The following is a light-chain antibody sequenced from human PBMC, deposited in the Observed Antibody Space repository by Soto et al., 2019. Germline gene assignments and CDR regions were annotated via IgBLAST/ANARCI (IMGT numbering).Light chain of an antibody. Sequence: EIVLTQSPGTLSLSPGDRATLSCRASQSVSSSYLAWYQQKPGQAPGLLISEASNRATGIPARFSGSGSGTDFTLTISSLEPEDFAVYYCQQYNNWSTFGQGTRLEIK. J-gene: IGKJ5*01. CDR1: QSVSSSY. CDR3: QQYNNWST. CDR2: EAS. V-gene: IGKV3D-20*02.